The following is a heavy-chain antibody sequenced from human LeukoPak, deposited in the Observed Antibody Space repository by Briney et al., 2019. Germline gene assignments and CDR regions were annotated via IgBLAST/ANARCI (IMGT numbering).Heavy chain of an antibody. D-gene: IGHD1-20*01. J-gene: IGHJ4*02. V-gene: IGHV3-21*01. CDR3: ARDPPFIIGTTFFDY. CDR2: ISTSSTYI. CDR1: GFTFSSHP. Sequence: GGSLRLSCEGSGFTFSSHPMNWVRQAPGKGLEWVSSISTSSTYIYYADSVKGRFTISRDNAKNSLYLQMNSLRAEDTAVYYCARDPPFIIGTTFFDYWGQGTLVTVSS.